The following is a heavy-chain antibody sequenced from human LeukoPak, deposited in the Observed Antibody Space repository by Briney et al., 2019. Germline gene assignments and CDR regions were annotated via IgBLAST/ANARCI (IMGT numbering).Heavy chain of an antibody. V-gene: IGHV3-23*01. CDR2: ISGRDDST. D-gene: IGHD3-9*01. Sequence: PGGSLRLSCAASGFTVSNYVMYWVRQAPGEGLERVSAISGRDDSTYYADSVKGRFIISRDTSKNTLFLQMNSLRAEDTAVYYCAKWGDYDILTGYYDPDCWGQGTLVTVSS. CDR3: AKWGDYDILTGYYDPDC. J-gene: IGHJ4*02. CDR1: GFTVSNYV.